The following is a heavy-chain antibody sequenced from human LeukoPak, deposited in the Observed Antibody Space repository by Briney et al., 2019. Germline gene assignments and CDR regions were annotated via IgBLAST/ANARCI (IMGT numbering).Heavy chain of an antibody. V-gene: IGHV4-34*01. CDR2: VNHSGST. CDR1: GGSFSGYY. Sequence: SETLSLTCAVYGGSFSGYYWSWIRQPPGKGLEWIGEVNHSGSTNYNPSLKSQVTISVDTPKNQFSLKLSSVTAADTAVYYCASLQSNPWGQGTVVTVSS. J-gene: IGHJ5*02. D-gene: IGHD6-19*01. CDR3: ASLQSNP.